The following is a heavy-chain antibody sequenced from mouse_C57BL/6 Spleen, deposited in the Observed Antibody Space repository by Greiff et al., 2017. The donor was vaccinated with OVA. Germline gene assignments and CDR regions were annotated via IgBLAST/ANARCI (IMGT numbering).Heavy chain of an antibody. J-gene: IGHJ4*01. CDR1: GYSITSGYY. CDR3: ARFTTVEAMDY. CDR2: ISYDGSN. V-gene: IGHV3-6*01. Sequence: EVKLMESGPGLVKPSQSLSLTCSVTGYSITSGYYWNWIRQFPGNKLEWMGYISYDGSNNYTPSLKNRISITRDTSKNQFFLKLKSVTTEDTATYDCARFTTVEAMDYWGQGTSVTVSS. D-gene: IGHD1-1*01.